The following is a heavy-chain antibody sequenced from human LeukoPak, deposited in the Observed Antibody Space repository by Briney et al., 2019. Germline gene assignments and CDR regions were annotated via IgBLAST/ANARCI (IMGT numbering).Heavy chain of an antibody. J-gene: IGHJ4*02. Sequence: SVKVSCKASGGTFSSYAISWVRQAPGQGLEWMGRIIPIFGTANYAQKFQGRVTMTRDTSTSTVYMELSSLRSEDTAVYYCARVWRYGGNDYWGQGTLVTVSS. D-gene: IGHD4/OR15-4a*01. CDR3: ARVWRYGGNDY. CDR1: GGTFSSYA. V-gene: IGHV1-69*05. CDR2: IIPIFGTA.